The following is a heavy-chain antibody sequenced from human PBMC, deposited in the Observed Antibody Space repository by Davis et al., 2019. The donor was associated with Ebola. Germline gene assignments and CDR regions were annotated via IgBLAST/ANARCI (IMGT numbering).Heavy chain of an antibody. D-gene: IGHD6-19*01. CDR3: ARAQQWLFPHDAFDI. CDR1: GFTFSSYG. V-gene: IGHV3-33*01. CDR2: IWYDGSNK. Sequence: GESLKISCAASGFTFSSYGMHWVRQAPGKGLEWVAVIWYDGSNKYYADSVKGRFTISRDNSKNTLYLQMNSLRAEDTAVYYCARAQQWLFPHDAFDIWGQGTMVTVSS. J-gene: IGHJ3*02.